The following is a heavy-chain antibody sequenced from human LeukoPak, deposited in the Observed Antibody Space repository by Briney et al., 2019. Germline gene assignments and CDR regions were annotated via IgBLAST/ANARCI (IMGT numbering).Heavy chain of an antibody. Sequence: NPGGSLRLSCAASGFTFSNYGMHWVRQAPGKGLEWVSSISSSSSYIYYADSVKGRFTISRDNAKNSLYLQMNSLRAEDTAMYYCAREELSSGWYPDAFDIWGQGTMVTVSS. V-gene: IGHV3-21*01. D-gene: IGHD6-19*01. J-gene: IGHJ3*02. CDR2: ISSSSSYI. CDR3: AREELSSGWYPDAFDI. CDR1: GFTFSNYG.